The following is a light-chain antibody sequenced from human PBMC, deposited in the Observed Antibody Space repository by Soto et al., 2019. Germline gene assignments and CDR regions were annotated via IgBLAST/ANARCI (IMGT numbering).Light chain of an antibody. J-gene: IGKJ1*01. CDR2: GAS. CDR3: QQTYNLPRT. V-gene: IGKV1-39*01. CDR1: LTIGDS. Sequence: KSQSPSSLSASVGDRVTITCRASLTIGDSLSWFQQKVGKPPTLLIYGASALQSGVPARFSGSGSGTDFTLTISNMQREDFATYYCQQTYNLPRTFGQGTKVDIK.